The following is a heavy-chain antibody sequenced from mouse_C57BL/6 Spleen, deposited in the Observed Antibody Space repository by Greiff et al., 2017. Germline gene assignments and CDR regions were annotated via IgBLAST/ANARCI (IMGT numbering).Heavy chain of an antibody. D-gene: IGHD2-4*01. CDR1: GYTFTDYE. Sequence: QVHVKQSGAELVRPGASVTLSCKASGYTFTDYEMHWVKQTPVHGLEWIGAIDPETGGTAYNQKFKGKAILTADKSSSTAYMELRSLTSEDSAVYYCTRDYYDYFAYWGQGTLVTVSA. V-gene: IGHV1-15*01. CDR3: TRDYYDYFAY. J-gene: IGHJ3*01. CDR2: IDPETGGT.